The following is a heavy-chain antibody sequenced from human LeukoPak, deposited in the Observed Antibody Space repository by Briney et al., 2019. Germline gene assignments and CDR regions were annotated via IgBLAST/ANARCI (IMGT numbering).Heavy chain of an antibody. CDR1: GFTFSSYA. J-gene: IGHJ4*02. CDR3: AKDLRYDFWSGPDY. Sequence: GGSLRPSCAASGFTFSSYAMSWVRQAPGKGLEWVSAISGSGGSTYYADSVKGRFTISRDNSKNTLYLQMNSLRAEDTAVYYCAKDLRYDFWSGPDYWGQGTLVTASS. CDR2: ISGSGGST. V-gene: IGHV3-23*01. D-gene: IGHD3-3*01.